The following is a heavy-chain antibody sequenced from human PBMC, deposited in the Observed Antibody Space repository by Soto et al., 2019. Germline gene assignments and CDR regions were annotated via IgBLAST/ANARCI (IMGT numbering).Heavy chain of an antibody. CDR2: ISAYNGNT. V-gene: IGHV1-18*01. Sequence: ASVKVSCKASGYTFTTYGISWVRQAPGQGREWMGWISAYNGNTNYAQKLQGRVTMTTDTSTSTAYMELRSLRSDDTAVYYCARVVVVPAANLLDYYYGMDVWGQGTTVTVSS. J-gene: IGHJ6*02. CDR3: ARVVVVPAANLLDYYYGMDV. D-gene: IGHD2-2*01. CDR1: GYTFTTYG.